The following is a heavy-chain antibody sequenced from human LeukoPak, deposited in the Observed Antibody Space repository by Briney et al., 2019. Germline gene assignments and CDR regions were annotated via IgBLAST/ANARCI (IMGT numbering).Heavy chain of an antibody. Sequence: SETLSLTCTVSGFSISNGYYWGWIRQPPGKGLEWIAHIYHSGSTYYDVSLKSRLTISVDTSKNQFSLKLSSVTAADTAVYYCARQGRGGSYSYYYYYYMDVWGKGTTVTVSS. CDR2: IYHSGST. J-gene: IGHJ6*03. V-gene: IGHV4-38-2*02. CDR3: ARQGRGGSYSYYYYYYMDV. CDR1: GFSISNGYY. D-gene: IGHD1-26*01.